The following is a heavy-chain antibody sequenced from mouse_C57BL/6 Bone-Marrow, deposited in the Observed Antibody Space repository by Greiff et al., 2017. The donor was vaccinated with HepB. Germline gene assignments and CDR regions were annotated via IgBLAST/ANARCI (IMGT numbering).Heavy chain of an antibody. V-gene: IGHV5-17*01. CDR1: GFTFSDYG. J-gene: IGHJ2*01. Sequence: EVKVEESGGGLVKPGGSLKLSCAASGFTFSDYGMHWVRQAPEKGLEWVAYISSGSSTIYYADTVKGRFTISRDNAKNTLFLQMTSLRSEDTAMYYCARLSYSTLDYWGQGTTLTVSS. CDR2: ISSGSSTI. CDR3: ARLSYSTLDY. D-gene: IGHD2-5*01.